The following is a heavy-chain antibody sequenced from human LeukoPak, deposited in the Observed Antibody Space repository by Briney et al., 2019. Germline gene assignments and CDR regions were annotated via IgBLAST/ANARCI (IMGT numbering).Heavy chain of an antibody. Sequence: SLRLSCAASGFTFSSYTMHWVRQAPGKGLEWVAVISYDGSSKYYADSVKGRFTISRDNSKNTLYLQMDSLRIEDTAVYYCARPNGDGSGSYGGFDYWGQGILVTVSS. J-gene: IGHJ4*02. D-gene: IGHD3-10*01. CDR2: ISYDGSSK. CDR3: ARPNGDGSGSYGGFDY. V-gene: IGHV3-30-3*01. CDR1: GFTFSSYT.